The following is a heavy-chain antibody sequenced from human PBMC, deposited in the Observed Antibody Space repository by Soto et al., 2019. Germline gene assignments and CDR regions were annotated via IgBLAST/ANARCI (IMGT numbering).Heavy chain of an antibody. D-gene: IGHD2-2*01. J-gene: IGHJ6*02. CDR1: GFTFSDHY. Sequence: EVQLVESGGGLVQPGGSLRLSCAASGFTFSDHYMDWVRQAPGKGLERVGRTRNKANSYTTEYAASVKGRFTISRDDSKNSLYLQMNSLKTEDTAVYYCARELYCSSTSCYSGIYYYYGMDVWGQGTTVTVSS. CDR2: TRNKANSYTT. CDR3: ARELYCSSTSCYSGIYYYYGMDV. V-gene: IGHV3-72*01.